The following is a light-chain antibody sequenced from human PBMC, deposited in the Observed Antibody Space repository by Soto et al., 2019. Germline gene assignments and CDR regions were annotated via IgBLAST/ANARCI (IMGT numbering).Light chain of an antibody. Sequence: IVMTQSPATLSVSPWERATLYCRPSQSIGSSLAWYQQKTGQAPRLLIYAASIRATDFPARFSGSGSGTEFTLTISGLQSDDFAVYFCQQYNNWPPWTFGHGTKVDI. J-gene: IGKJ1*01. CDR3: QQYNNWPPWT. CDR2: AAS. CDR1: QSIGSS. V-gene: IGKV3-15*01.